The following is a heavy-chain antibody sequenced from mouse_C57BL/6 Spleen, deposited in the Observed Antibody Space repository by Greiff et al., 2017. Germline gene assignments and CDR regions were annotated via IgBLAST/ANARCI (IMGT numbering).Heavy chain of an antibody. Sequence: VQLQQSGAELVRPGASVKLSCTASGFNIKDDYMHWVKQRPEQGLEWIGWIDPENGDTEYASKFQGKATIPADTSSNTAYLQLSSLTSEDTAVYYCTTLTGTFAYWGQGTLVTVSA. CDR2: IDPENGDT. V-gene: IGHV14-4*01. CDR1: GFNIKDDY. D-gene: IGHD4-1*01. CDR3: TTLTGTFAY. J-gene: IGHJ3*01.